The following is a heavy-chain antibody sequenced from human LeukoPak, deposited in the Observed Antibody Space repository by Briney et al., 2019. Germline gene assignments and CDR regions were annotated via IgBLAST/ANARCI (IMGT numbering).Heavy chain of an antibody. J-gene: IGHJ4*02. CDR3: AKDWDFWSGYHFDY. CDR2: ISGSAGST. Sequence: GGSLRLSCADPRFTFSGYTMSWVRRAPGKGLEWVSAISGSAGSTSFADSVKGRFTLSKDNSKNTLYLQMNSLRAEDTAVYYCAKDWDFWSGYHFDYWGQGTLVTVSS. D-gene: IGHD3-3*01. CDR1: RFTFSGYT. V-gene: IGHV3-23*01.